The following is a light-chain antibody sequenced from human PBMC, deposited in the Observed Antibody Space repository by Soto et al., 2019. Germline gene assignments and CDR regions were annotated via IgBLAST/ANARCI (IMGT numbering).Light chain of an antibody. V-gene: IGKV3-15*01. CDR2: GAS. Sequence: EIVLTQSPATLSLSPGERATLSCGASQSVSSNLAWYQQKPGKAPRLLIYGASTRATGIPARLSGSGSGTEFTLTISSMKSEDFAVYYCQQYNNWTWTFGQGTKVDIK. CDR3: QQYNNWTWT. CDR1: QSVSSN. J-gene: IGKJ1*01.